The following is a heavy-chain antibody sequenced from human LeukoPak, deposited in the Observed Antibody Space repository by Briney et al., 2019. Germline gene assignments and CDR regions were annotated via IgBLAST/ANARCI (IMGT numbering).Heavy chain of an antibody. V-gene: IGHV3-21*01. CDR3: ARDGYSSSWHTGAFDI. J-gene: IGHJ3*02. CDR2: ISSSSSYI. D-gene: IGHD6-13*01. Sequence: GGSLRLSCAASGFTFSSYSMNWVRQAPGKGLEWVSSISSSSSYIYYADSVKGRFTISRDNAKNSLYLQMNSLRAEDTAVYYCARDGYSSSWHTGAFDIWGQGTMVTVSS. CDR1: GFTFSSYS.